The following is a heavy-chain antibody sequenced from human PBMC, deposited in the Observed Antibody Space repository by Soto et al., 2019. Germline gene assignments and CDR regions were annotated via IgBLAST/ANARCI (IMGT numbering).Heavy chain of an antibody. Sequence: QVQLVQSGAEVKKPGSSVKVSCKASGGTFSSYAISWVRQAPGQGLEXMGGIIPIFGTANYAQKFQGRVTITADKSTSTAYMELSSLRSEDTAVYYCARWPLNEGYYYYGMDVWGQGTTVTVSS. V-gene: IGHV1-69*06. CDR3: ARWPLNEGYYYYGMDV. CDR2: IIPIFGTA. CDR1: GGTFSSYA. J-gene: IGHJ6*02. D-gene: IGHD2-8*01.